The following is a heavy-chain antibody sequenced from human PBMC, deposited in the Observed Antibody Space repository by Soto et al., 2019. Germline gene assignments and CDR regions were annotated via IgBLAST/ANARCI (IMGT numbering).Heavy chain of an antibody. Sequence: PSETLSLTCTVSGGSISSYYWSWIRDPPGKGLEWIGYIYYSGSTNYNPSLKSRVTISVDTSKNQFSLKLSSVTAADTAVYYCARGRITMVRGVMNWFDPWGQGTLVTVSS. CDR3: ARGRITMVRGVMNWFDP. V-gene: IGHV4-59*01. J-gene: IGHJ5*02. D-gene: IGHD3-10*01. CDR1: GGSISSYY. CDR2: IYYSGST.